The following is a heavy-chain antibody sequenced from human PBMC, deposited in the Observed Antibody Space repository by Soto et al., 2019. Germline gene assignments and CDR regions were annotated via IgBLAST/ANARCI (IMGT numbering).Heavy chain of an antibody. V-gene: IGHV3-23*01. D-gene: IGHD1-7*01. CDR1: GFTFSTYA. CDR2: ISANGQCI. Sequence: GGSLRLSCAASGFTFSTYALSWVRQAPGKGLEWVSAISANGQCIYYADSVRGRFTISRDNSKNTIFLHMDSLRAEDTAVYYCAKDRNYPRDQFHYWGQGTLVTVSS. CDR3: AKDRNYPRDQFHY. J-gene: IGHJ4*02.